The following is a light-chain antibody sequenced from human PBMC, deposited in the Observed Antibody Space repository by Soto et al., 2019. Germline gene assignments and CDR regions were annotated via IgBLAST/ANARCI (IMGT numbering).Light chain of an antibody. CDR1: SSKNGAGYD. V-gene: IGLV1-40*01. CDR3: QSYDSSLSGPYV. Sequence: SVLKQAPPGSRGPGPRVTIPRPGGSSKNGAGYDVHWYQQLPGTAPKLLIYGNSNRPSGVPDRFSGSKSGTSASLAITGLQAEDEADYYCQSYDSSLSGPYVFGTGTKVTVL. J-gene: IGLJ1*01. CDR2: GNS.